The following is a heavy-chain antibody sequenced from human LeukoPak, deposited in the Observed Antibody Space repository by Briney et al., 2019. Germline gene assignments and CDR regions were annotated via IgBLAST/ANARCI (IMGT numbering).Heavy chain of an antibody. CDR2: ISYDGSNK. CDR1: GFTFSSYA. CDR3: ARGFTMIVVGPFDY. D-gene: IGHD3-22*01. V-gene: IGHV3-30-3*01. Sequence: GGSLRLSCAASGFTFSSYAMHWVRQAPGRGLEWVAVISYDGSNKYYADSVKGRFTISRDNSKNTLYLQMNSLRAEDTAVYYCARGFTMIVVGPFDYWGQGTLVTVSS. J-gene: IGHJ4*02.